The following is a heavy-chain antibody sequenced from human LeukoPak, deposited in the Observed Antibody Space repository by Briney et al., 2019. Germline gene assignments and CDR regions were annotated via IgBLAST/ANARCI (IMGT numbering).Heavy chain of an antibody. CDR2: ISWNGDNT. V-gene: IGHV3-20*04. J-gene: IGHJ3*02. Sequence: GGSLRLSCAASGFTFNNYGMSWVRQAPGKGLEWVSRISWNGDNTGYADSVKGRFTISRDNAKNSLYLQMNNLRAEDTALYYCARDLESSSWYGGAFDIWGQGTMVTVSS. D-gene: IGHD6-13*01. CDR1: GFTFNNYG. CDR3: ARDLESSSWYGGAFDI.